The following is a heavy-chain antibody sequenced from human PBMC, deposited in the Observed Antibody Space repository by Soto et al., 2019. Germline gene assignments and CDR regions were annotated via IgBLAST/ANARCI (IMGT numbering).Heavy chain of an antibody. CDR3: ARVYCSGGSCCSIDY. CDR2: INPSDST. Sequence: QVQLVQSGAEVKKPGASVKVSCKASGYTFTSYYMHWVRQAPGQGLEWMGIINPSDSTSYAQKFQGRVTMTRDTSTSTVYMELSSLRSEDTAVYYCARVYCSGGSCCSIDYWGQGTLVTVSS. V-gene: IGHV1-46*03. CDR1: GYTFTSYY. D-gene: IGHD2-15*01. J-gene: IGHJ4*02.